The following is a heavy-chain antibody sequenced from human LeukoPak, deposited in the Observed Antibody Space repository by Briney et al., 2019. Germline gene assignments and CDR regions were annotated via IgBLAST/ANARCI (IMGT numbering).Heavy chain of an antibody. Sequence: PSETLSLTCTVSGASISSYYWSWIRQPAGKGLEWIGRIYTSGSTNYNPSLKSRVTMSVDTSKNQFSLKLSSVTAADTAVYYCARVLAAAGTGAFDIWGQGTMVTVSS. V-gene: IGHV4-4*07. CDR3: ARVLAAAGTGAFDI. CDR1: GASISSYY. J-gene: IGHJ3*02. CDR2: IYTSGST. D-gene: IGHD6-13*01.